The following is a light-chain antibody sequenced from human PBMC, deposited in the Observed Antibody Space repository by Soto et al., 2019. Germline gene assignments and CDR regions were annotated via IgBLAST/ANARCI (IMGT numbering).Light chain of an antibody. V-gene: IGKV3-15*01. CDR1: QSVSSN. J-gene: IGKJ1*01. CDR2: GAS. Sequence: EIVMTQSPATLSVSPGERATLSCRASQSVSSNLAWYQQKPGQAPSLLIYGASTRATGVPAGFSGSGAGTEVTLTISSLQSSDFAVYYCQQYNNWPPWTFGQGTKVEIK. CDR3: QQYNNWPPWT.